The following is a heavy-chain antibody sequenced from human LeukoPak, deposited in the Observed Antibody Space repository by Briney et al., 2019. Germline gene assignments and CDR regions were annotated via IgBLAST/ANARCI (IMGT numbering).Heavy chain of an antibody. D-gene: IGHD7-27*01. V-gene: IGHV4-59*01. CDR1: GGSISSYY. J-gene: IGHJ4*02. Sequence: SETLSLTCTVSGGSISSYYWSWIRQPPGKGLEWIGYIHYSGSTNYNPSLKSRVTISVDTSKNEFSLKLRSVTAADTAVYYCARSDRDWGYYFDYWGQGTLVTVSS. CDR2: IHYSGST. CDR3: ARSDRDWGYYFDY.